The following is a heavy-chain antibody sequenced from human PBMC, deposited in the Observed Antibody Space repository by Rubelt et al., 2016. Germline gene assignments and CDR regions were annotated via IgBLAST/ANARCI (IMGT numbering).Heavy chain of an antibody. CDR2: TSGSGGST. J-gene: IGHJ3*01. CDR1: GFTFSSYA. Sequence: EVQLVESGGGLVQPGGSLRLSCAASGFTFSSYAMSWVRQAPGKGLEWVSATSGSGGSTYYAGFVKGRFTISRDKSKNTLYLQMNSLRAEDTAVYYCAKDLVYYDTQGAFDVWGQGTMVTVSS. CDR3: AKDLVYYDTQGAFDV. V-gene: IGHV3-23*04. D-gene: IGHD3-22*01.